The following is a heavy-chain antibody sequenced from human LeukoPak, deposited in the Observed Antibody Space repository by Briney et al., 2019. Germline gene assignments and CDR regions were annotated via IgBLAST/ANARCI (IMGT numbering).Heavy chain of an antibody. J-gene: IGHJ4*02. CDR2: ISGSGGST. CDR3: AKGYCSSTSCWYYFDY. V-gene: IGHV3-23*01. CDR1: GFTVSSNY. D-gene: IGHD2-2*01. Sequence: GGSLRLSCAASGFTVSSNYMSWVRQAPGKGLEWVSAISGSGGSTYYADSVKGRFTISRDNSKNTLYLQMNSLRAEDTAVYYCAKGYCSSTSCWYYFDYWGQGTLVTVSS.